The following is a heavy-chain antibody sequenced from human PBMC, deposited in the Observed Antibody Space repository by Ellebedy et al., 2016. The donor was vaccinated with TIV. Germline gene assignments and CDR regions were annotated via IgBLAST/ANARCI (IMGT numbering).Heavy chain of an antibody. Sequence: PGGSLRLSCAVSGFTFSTYWMSWVRQAPGKGLEWVANINQDGSEKYFVDSVKGRFTISRDNAKNSLYLQMYSLGAEDTAVYFCARDVERGLFDYWGQGTLVTVSS. J-gene: IGHJ4*02. D-gene: IGHD3-10*01. CDR3: ARDVERGLFDY. V-gene: IGHV3-7*01. CDR1: GFTFSTYW. CDR2: INQDGSEK.